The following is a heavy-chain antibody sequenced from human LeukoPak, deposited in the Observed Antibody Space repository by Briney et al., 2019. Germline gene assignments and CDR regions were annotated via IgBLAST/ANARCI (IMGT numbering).Heavy chain of an antibody. V-gene: IGHV3-11*04. Sequence: GGSLRLSCAASGFTFSDYYMGWIRQAPGKGLECVSYMSGSGSDIYYADPVKGRFTISRDNGRNSLYLQMNSLRAEDTAVYYCARDIVAPGLFFDSWGQGTLVTVSS. CDR2: MSGSGSDI. CDR3: ARDIVAPGLFFDS. J-gene: IGHJ4*02. D-gene: IGHD5-12*01. CDR1: GFTFSDYY.